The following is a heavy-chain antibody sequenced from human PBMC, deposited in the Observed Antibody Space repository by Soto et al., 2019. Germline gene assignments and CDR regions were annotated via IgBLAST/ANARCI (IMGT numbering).Heavy chain of an antibody. CDR1: GGSISSYY. D-gene: IGHD3-16*01. CDR2: IYYSGST. Sequence: SETLSLTCTVSGGSISSYYWSWIRQPPGKGLEWIGYIYYSGSTNYNPSLKSRVTISVDTSKNQFSLKLSSVTAADTAVYYCARDHIIPGLAVGGYYYYGMDVWGQGTTVTVSS. CDR3: ARDHIIPGLAVGGYYYYGMDV. J-gene: IGHJ6*02. V-gene: IGHV4-59*01.